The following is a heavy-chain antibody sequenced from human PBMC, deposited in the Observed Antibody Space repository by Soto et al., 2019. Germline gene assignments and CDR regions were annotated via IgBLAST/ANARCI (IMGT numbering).Heavy chain of an antibody. Sequence: EVQLLESGGGLVQPGGSLRLSCAASGFTFSSYAMSWVRQAPGKGLEWVSAISGSGGSTYYADSVKGRFTISRDNSKNTLYLQMKSLRAEDTAVYHPVHYDFWSSYYNSYYRGQGTLVTVSS. CDR2: ISGSGGST. CDR3: VHYDFWSSYYNSYY. J-gene: IGHJ4*02. V-gene: IGHV3-23*01. CDR1: GFTFSSYA. D-gene: IGHD3-3*01.